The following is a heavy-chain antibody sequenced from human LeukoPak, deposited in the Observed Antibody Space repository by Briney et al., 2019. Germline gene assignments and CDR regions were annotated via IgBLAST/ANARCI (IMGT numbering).Heavy chain of an antibody. J-gene: IGHJ4*02. Sequence: SETLSLTCAVYGGSFSGYYWSCIRQPPGKGLEWIGEINHSGSTNYNPSLKSRVTISVDTSKNQFSLKLSSVTAADTAVYYCARGVPSSGPHDSYYFDYWGQGTLVTVSS. CDR2: INHSGST. V-gene: IGHV4-34*01. CDR1: GGSFSGYY. D-gene: IGHD3-22*01. CDR3: ARGVPSSGPHDSYYFDY.